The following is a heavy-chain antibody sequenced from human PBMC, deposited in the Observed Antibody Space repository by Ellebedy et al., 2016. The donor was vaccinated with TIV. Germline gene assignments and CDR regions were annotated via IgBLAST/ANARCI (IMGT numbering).Heavy chain of an antibody. J-gene: IGHJ6*02. Sequence: GGSLRLXXAASGFTFSSYAMRWVRQAPGQGLEWVSAISGSGGSTYYADSVKGRFTISRDNSKNTLYLQMNSLRAEDKAVYYCAKVATSAVAGRGGVYYYYYGMDIWGQGTTVTVSS. CDR3: AKVATSAVAGRGGVYYYYYGMDI. CDR1: GFTFSSYA. D-gene: IGHD6-19*01. V-gene: IGHV3-23*01. CDR2: ISGSGGST.